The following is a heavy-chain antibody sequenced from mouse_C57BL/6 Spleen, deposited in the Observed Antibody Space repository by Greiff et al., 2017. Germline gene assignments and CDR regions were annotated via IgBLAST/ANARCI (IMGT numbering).Heavy chain of an antibody. Sequence: EVKLVESGGGLVKPGGSLKLSCAASGFTFSDYGMHWVRQAPEKGLEWVAYISSGSSTIYYADTVKGRFTISRDNAKNTLFLQMTSLRSEDTAMYYCAYSNSYYYAMDYWGQGTSVTVSS. CDR2: ISSGSSTI. J-gene: IGHJ4*01. CDR1: GFTFSDYG. CDR3: AYSNSYYYAMDY. D-gene: IGHD2-5*01. V-gene: IGHV5-17*01.